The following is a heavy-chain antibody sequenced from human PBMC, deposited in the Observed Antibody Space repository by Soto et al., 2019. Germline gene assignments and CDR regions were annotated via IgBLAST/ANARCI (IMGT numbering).Heavy chain of an antibody. V-gene: IGHV4-39*01. CDR2: TYYSGST. CDR3: ARNSYDFWSGSEGRYNWFDP. D-gene: IGHD3-3*01. CDR1: GGSISSSSYY. J-gene: IGHJ5*02. Sequence: PSETLSLTCTVSGGSISSSSYYWGWIRQPPGKGLEWIGSTYYSGSTYYNPSLKSRVTISVDTSKNQFSLKLSSVTAADTAVYHCARNSYDFWSGSEGRYNWFDPWGQGTLVTVSS.